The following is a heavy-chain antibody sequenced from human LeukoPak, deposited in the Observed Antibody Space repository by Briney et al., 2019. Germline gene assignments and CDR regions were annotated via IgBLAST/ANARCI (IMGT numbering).Heavy chain of an antibody. CDR1: GGSFSGYY. CDR2: INHSGST. J-gene: IGHJ4*02. V-gene: IGHV4-34*01. CDR3: ARKVDGVACFDY. D-gene: IGHD4-17*01. Sequence: SETLSLTCAVYGGSFSGYYWSWIRQPPGKGLEWIGEINHSGSTNYNPSLKSRVTISVDTSKNQFSLKLSSVTAADTAVYYCARKVDGVACFDYWGQGTLVTVSS.